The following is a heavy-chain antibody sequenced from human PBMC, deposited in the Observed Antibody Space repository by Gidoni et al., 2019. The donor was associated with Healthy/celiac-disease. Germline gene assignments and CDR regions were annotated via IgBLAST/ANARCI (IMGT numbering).Heavy chain of an antibody. Sequence: QVQLQQWGAGLLKPTETPSHTCAVYGGSFSNYSWSWSRQPPGKGPEWMGEINRSGRTNYNPSLKSPVTISVDTSKNQFSLKLGSVTAAYTAVYYCARGQGGQWLVRFDYWGQGTLVTVSS. V-gene: IGHV4-34*01. J-gene: IGHJ4*02. D-gene: IGHD6-19*01. CDR3: ARGQGGQWLVRFDY. CDR1: GGSFSNYS. CDR2: INRSGRT.